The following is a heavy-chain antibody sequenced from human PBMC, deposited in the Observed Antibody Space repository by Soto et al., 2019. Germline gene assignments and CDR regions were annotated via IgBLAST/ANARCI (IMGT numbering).Heavy chain of an antibody. V-gene: IGHV1-2*04. D-gene: IGHD5-18*01. CDR3: AREVYVDTAMANNYFDY. J-gene: IGHJ4*02. Sequence: ASVKVSCKAPGYTFTCYYMHWVRQSPGQGLEWMGWINPNSGGTNYAQKFQGWVTMTRDTSISTAYMELSRLRSDDTAVYYCAREVYVDTAMANNYFDYWGQGTLVTVSS. CDR2: INPNSGGT. CDR1: GYTFTCYY.